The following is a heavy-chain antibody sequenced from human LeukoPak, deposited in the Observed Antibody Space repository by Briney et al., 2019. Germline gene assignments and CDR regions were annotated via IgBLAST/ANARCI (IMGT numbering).Heavy chain of an antibody. Sequence: PGGSRRLSGAASGFPFSSYSMSWVRPAPGEGLGGVSAISGSGGSTYSADSVKGRFTISRDNSKNTLYLQMNSLRAEDTAVYYCAKGPIFGYCSGGSCYGPFDYWGQGTLVTVSS. CDR1: GFPFSSYS. J-gene: IGHJ4*02. D-gene: IGHD2-15*01. V-gene: IGHV3-23*01. CDR2: ISGSGGST. CDR3: AKGPIFGYCSGGSCYGPFDY.